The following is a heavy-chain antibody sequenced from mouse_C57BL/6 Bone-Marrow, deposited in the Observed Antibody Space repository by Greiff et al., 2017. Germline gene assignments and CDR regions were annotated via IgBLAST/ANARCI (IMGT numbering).Heavy chain of an antibody. D-gene: IGHD1-1*01. V-gene: IGHV1-42*01. CDR3: ARGGDGSSDVYAMDY. Sequence: EVKLKESGPELVKPGASVKISCKASGYSFTGYYMNWVKQSPEKSLEWIGEINPSTGGTTYNQKFKAKATLTVDKSSSTAYMQLKSLTSEDSAVYYCARGGDGSSDVYAMDYWGQGTSVTVSS. CDR1: GYSFTGYY. CDR2: INPSTGGT. J-gene: IGHJ4*01.